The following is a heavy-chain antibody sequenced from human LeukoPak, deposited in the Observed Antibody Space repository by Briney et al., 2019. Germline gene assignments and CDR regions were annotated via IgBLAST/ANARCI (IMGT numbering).Heavy chain of an antibody. J-gene: IGHJ4*02. V-gene: IGHV1-2*02. CDR3: ARDPGSIAVAGTGDY. CDR2: INPNSGGT. CDR1: GYTLTGYY. D-gene: IGHD6-19*01. Sequence: ASVKVSCKASGYTLTGYYMHWVRQAPGQGLEWMGWINPNSGGTNYAQKFQGRVTMTRDTSISTAYMELSRLRSDDTAVYYCARDPGSIAVAGTGDYWGQGTLVTVSS.